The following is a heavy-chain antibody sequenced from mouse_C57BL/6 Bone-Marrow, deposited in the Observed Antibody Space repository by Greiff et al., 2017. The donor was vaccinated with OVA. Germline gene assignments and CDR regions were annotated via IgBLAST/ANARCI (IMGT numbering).Heavy chain of an antibody. CDR1: GYSFTGYF. J-gene: IGHJ1*03. D-gene: IGHD1-1*01. V-gene: IGHV1-20*01. CDR3: ARLATVVATDFDV. CDR2: INPYNGDT. Sequence: VQLKQSGPELVKPGDSVKISCKASGYSFTGYFMNWVMQSHGKSLEWIGRINPYNGDTFYNQKFKGKATLTVDKSSSTAHMELRSLTSEDSAVYYCARLATVVATDFDVWGTGTTVTVSS.